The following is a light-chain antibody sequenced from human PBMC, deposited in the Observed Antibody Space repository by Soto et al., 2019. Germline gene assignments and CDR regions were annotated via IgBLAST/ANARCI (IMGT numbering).Light chain of an antibody. CDR3: QQSYSTPPT. CDR1: QSISSY. J-gene: IGKJ4*01. CDR2: AAS. Sequence: DLQMNQSPSSLSASVGDRVTITCRASQSISSYLYWYQQKPGTAPKLLIYAASSLQSGVPSRFSGSGSGTDFTLTISSLQPEDFATYYCQQSYSTPPTFGGGTKVEIK. V-gene: IGKV1-39*01.